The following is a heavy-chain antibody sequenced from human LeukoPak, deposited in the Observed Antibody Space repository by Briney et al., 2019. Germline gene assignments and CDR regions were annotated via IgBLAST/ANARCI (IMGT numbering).Heavy chain of an antibody. Sequence: ASVKVSCKASGYTFTSYGISWVRQAPGQGLEWMGWISAYNGNTNYAQKFQGRATMTTDTSTSTAYMELRSLRSDDTAVYYCARMDPGNYYAFDFWGQGTKVTVSS. V-gene: IGHV1-18*01. CDR3: ARMDPGNYYAFDF. J-gene: IGHJ3*01. CDR1: GYTFTSYG. D-gene: IGHD1-26*01. CDR2: ISAYNGNT.